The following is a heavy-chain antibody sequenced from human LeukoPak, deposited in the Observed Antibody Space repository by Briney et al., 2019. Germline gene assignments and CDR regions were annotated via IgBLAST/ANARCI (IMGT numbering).Heavy chain of an antibody. CDR3: RLHRGSYYSSFDY. D-gene: IGHD1-26*01. Sequence: SETLSLTCTVSGGSISSSSNYWGWIRQPPGKGLEWIGSIYYSGSTYYNPSLKSRVTISVDTSKNQFSLKLSSVTAADTAVYYCRLHRGSYYSSFDYWGQGILVTVSS. J-gene: IGHJ4*02. V-gene: IGHV4-39*01. CDR1: GGSISSSSNY. CDR2: IYYSGST.